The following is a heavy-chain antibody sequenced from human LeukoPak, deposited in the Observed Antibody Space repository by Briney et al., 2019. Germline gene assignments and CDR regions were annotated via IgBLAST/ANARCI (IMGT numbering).Heavy chain of an antibody. CDR2: ISNTGST. Sequence: PSETLSLTCTVSGGSISYYWSWIRQPPGKGLEWIGYISNTGSTNYNPSLKSRVTISVDTSKNQLSLKLTSVTAADTAVYYCARGLGSGGGLDYWGQGTLVTVSS. CDR1: GGSISYY. CDR3: ARGLGSGGGLDY. D-gene: IGHD5/OR15-5a*01. V-gene: IGHV4-59*01. J-gene: IGHJ4*02.